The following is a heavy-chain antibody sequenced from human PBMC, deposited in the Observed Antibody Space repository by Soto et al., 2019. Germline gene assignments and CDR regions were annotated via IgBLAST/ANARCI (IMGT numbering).Heavy chain of an antibody. Sequence: GASVKVSCKASGYTFTSYGISWVRQAPGQGLEWMGWISADNGNTNYARKLQGRVTMTTDTSTSTAYMELRSLRSDDTAVYYCERDRKYYDFWSGYSSPSGMDVWGQGTTVTVSS. CDR3: ERDRKYYDFWSGYSSPSGMDV. V-gene: IGHV1-18*01. D-gene: IGHD3-3*01. CDR1: GYTFTSYG. CDR2: ISADNGNT. J-gene: IGHJ6*02.